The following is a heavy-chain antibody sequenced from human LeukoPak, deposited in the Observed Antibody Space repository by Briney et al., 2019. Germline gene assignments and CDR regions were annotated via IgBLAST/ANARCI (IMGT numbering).Heavy chain of an antibody. CDR2: IKSKTDGGTT. CDR1: GXXFSXAW. CDR3: TTTQGGTSFDAFDI. D-gene: IGHD1-1*01. V-gene: IGHV3-15*01. J-gene: IGHJ3*02. Sequence: GGSLRLSCAAXGXXFSXAWXXXVXXXPXXXLXXXGRIKSKTDGGTTDYAAPVKGRFTISSDDSKNTLYLQMNSLKIEDTAIYYCTTTQGGTSFDAFDIWGQGTMVTVSS.